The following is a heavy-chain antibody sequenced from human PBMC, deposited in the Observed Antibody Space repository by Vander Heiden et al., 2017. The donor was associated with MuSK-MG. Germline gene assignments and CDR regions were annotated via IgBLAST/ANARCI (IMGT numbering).Heavy chain of an antibody. CDR1: GFTFSSYA. J-gene: IGHJ4*02. CDR3: ARDFGSSWTYFDY. D-gene: IGHD6-13*01. V-gene: IGHV3-30*04. Sequence: QVQLVESGGGVVQPGRALRLSCAASGFTFSSYAMHWVRQAPGKGLEWVAVISYDGSNKYDADSVKGRFTISRDNSKNTLYLQMNSLRAEDTAVYYCARDFGSSWTYFDYWGQGSLVTVSS. CDR2: ISYDGSNK.